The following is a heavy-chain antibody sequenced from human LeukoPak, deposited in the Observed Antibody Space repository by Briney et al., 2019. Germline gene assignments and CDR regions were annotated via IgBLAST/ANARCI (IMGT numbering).Heavy chain of an antibody. CDR3: ARECIERWLIGY. V-gene: IGHV3-21*01. CDR2: ISSSSSHI. J-gene: IGHJ4*02. Sequence: PGGSLRLSCAASGFTFSSYSMNWVRQAPGKGLEWVSSISSSSSHIYYADSVKGRFTISRDNAKNPLYLQMNSLRAEDTAVYYCARECIERWLIGYWGQGTLVTVSS. D-gene: IGHD6-19*01. CDR1: GFTFSSYS.